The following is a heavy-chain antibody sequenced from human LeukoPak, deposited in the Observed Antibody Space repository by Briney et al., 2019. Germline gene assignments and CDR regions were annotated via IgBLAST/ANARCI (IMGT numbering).Heavy chain of an antibody. CDR2: IYPGDSDT. V-gene: IGHV5-51*01. CDR1: GYSFTTYW. Sequence: SGESLKISCKGSGYSFTTYWIGWVRQMPGKGLEWMGIIYPGDSDTRYSPSFQGQVTISSDKSISTAYLQWSSLKASDTAMYYCARHGRTGYSNSWSDYWGQGTLVTVSS. CDR3: ARHGRTGYSNSWSDY. D-gene: IGHD6-13*01. J-gene: IGHJ4*02.